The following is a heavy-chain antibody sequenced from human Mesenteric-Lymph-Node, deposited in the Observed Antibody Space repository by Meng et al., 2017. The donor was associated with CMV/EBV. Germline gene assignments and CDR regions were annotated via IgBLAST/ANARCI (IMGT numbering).Heavy chain of an antibody. D-gene: IGHD6-6*01. CDR2: INHSGST. J-gene: IGHJ5*02. CDR1: GRSFSGYY. Sequence: AVYGRSFSGYYWRWIRQPPGKGLEWIGEINHSGSTNYNPSLKSRVTISVDTSKNQFSLKLSSVTAADTAVYYCARIRIAARLSWFDPWGQGTLVTVSS. CDR3: ARIRIAARLSWFDP. V-gene: IGHV4-34*01.